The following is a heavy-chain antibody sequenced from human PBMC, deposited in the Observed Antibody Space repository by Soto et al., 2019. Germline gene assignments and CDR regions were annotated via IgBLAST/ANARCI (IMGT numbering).Heavy chain of an antibody. CDR2: IYYSGST. J-gene: IGHJ6*02. V-gene: IGHV4-31*03. Sequence: SETLSLTCTVSGGSISSGGYYWSWIRQHPGKGLEWIGYIYYSGSTYYNPSLKSRVTISVDTSKNQFSLKLSSVTAADTAVYYCASNAYTYYYDSSGYFQDVWGQGTTVTVSS. CDR3: ASNAYTYYYDSSGYFQDV. CDR1: GGSISSGGYY. D-gene: IGHD3-22*01.